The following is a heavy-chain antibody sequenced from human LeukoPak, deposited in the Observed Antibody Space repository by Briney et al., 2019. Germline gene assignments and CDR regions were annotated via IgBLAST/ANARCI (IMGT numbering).Heavy chain of an antibody. D-gene: IGHD2-21*02. CDR1: GGSISSTSYS. Sequence: PSETLSLTCTVSGGSISSTSYSWGWIRQPPGKGLEWIGSIYYSGSTYYNPSLKSRVTISVDTSMNQFSLKLSSVTAADTAVYYCAGAYCGGDCYSGRTFDIWGQGTMVTVSS. CDR3: AGAYCGGDCYSGRTFDI. J-gene: IGHJ3*02. CDR2: IYYSGST. V-gene: IGHV4-39*07.